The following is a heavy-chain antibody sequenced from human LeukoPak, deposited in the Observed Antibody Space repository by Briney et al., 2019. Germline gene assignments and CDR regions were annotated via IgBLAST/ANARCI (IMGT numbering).Heavy chain of an antibody. D-gene: IGHD6-6*01. CDR3: AGGYSSSSWYYYYYGMDV. J-gene: IGHJ6*02. CDR2: INHSGST. V-gene: IGHV4-34*01. Sequence: SETLSLTCAVHGGSFSGYYWSWIRQPPGKGLEWIGEINHSGSTNYNPSLKSRVTISVDTSKNQFSLKLSSVTAADTAVYYCAGGYSSSSWYYYYYGMDVWGQGTTVTVSS. CDR1: GGSFSGYY.